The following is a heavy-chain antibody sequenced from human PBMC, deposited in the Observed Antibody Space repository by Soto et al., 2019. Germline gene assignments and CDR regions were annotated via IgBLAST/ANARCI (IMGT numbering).Heavy chain of an antibody. V-gene: IGHV4-34*01. CDR2: INHSGST. D-gene: IGHD3-16*02. J-gene: IGHJ6*02. CDR1: GGSFSGYY. CDR3: ASRLRLGELSLSPPYYYYGMDV. Sequence: TLSLTCAVYGGSFSGYYWSWIRQPPGKGLEWIGEINHSGSTNYNPSLKSRVTISVDTSKNQFSLKLSSVTAADAAVYYCASRLRLGELSLSPPYYYYGMDVWGQGTTVTVSS.